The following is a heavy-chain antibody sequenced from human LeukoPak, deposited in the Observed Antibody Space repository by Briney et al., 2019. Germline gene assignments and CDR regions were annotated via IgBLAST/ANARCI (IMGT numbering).Heavy chain of an antibody. V-gene: IGHV4-4*02. CDR1: GGSISSSNW. J-gene: IGHJ4*02. D-gene: IGHD6-13*01. CDR2: ISHSGST. Sequence: SETLSLTCAVSGGSISSSNWWSWVRQPPGKGLEWIGEISHSGSTNYNPSLKSRVTISVDKSKNQFSLKLSSVTAADTAVYYCARLYSSSWYYFDYWGQGTPVTVSS. CDR3: ARLYSSSWYYFDY.